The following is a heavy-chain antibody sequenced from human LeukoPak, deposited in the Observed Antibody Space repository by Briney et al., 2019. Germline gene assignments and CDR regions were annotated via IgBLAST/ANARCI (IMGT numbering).Heavy chain of an antibody. CDR2: VNSSGGDT. Sequence: ASVKVSCKASGYTFTSYYLHWVRQAPGQRFEWVGMVNSSGGDTTYAQEFQGRVTMTRDKSTSTVYMELSSLRSEDTAMYYCARDGAPTGRSNDYWGQGTLVTVSS. D-gene: IGHD6-13*01. J-gene: IGHJ4*02. V-gene: IGHV1-46*01. CDR3: ARDGAPTGRSNDY. CDR1: GYTFTSYY.